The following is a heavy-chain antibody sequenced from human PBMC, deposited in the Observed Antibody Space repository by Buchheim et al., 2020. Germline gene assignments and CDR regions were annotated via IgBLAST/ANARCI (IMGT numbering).Heavy chain of an antibody. CDR3: AALTTVTTSFEH. V-gene: IGHV3-74*01. D-gene: IGHD4-17*01. CDR2: INTDGTNT. CDR1: GFTFSNFW. Sequence: EVQLVESGGGLVQPGGSLRLSCSASGFTFSNFWTHWVRQAPGKGLVWVSHINTDGTNTNYADSVKGRFTISRDSAKNTLSLLMSSLTAEDTAVYYCAALTTVTTSFEHWGQGTL. J-gene: IGHJ4*02.